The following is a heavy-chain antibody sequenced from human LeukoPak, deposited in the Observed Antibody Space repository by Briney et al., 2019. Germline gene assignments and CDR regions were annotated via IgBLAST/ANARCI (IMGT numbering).Heavy chain of an antibody. D-gene: IGHD4-11*01. CDR1: GGSINSGDYY. Sequence: SQTLSLTCTVSGGSINSGDYYWSWLRQPPVKGLEWIGYIYYSGTTYYNPSLKSRVTISRDTSKTQFSLRLTSVTAADTAVYYCARDRLHGMDVWGQGTTVTVSS. J-gene: IGHJ6*02. V-gene: IGHV4-30-4*01. CDR3: ARDRLHGMDV. CDR2: IYYSGTT.